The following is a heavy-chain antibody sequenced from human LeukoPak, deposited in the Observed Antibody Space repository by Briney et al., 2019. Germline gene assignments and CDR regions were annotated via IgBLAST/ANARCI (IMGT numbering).Heavy chain of an antibody. V-gene: IGHV3-23*01. CDR1: GFTFSDYY. D-gene: IGHD3-10*01. Sequence: GGSLRLSCAASGFTFSDYYMSWVRQAPGKGLEWVSGISGSGGSTNYADSVKGRFTISRDNSKNTLYLQMNSLRAEDTAVYYCAKDRRLVVRGDLDYWGQGTLVSVSS. CDR2: ISGSGGST. J-gene: IGHJ4*02. CDR3: AKDRRLVVRGDLDY.